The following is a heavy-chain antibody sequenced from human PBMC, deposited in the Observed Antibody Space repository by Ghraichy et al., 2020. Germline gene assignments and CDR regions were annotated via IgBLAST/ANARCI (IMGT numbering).Heavy chain of an antibody. CDR1: GFAFTKYG. D-gene: IGHD1-14*01. V-gene: IGHV1-18*01. CDR2: ISAYNGNR. Sequence: ASVKVSCEASGFAFTKYGFSWVRQAPGQGLEWLGWISAYNGNRVFAQSFQDRLIMTTDTSTSTVYMELRSLRSDDSAVYYCARERWTEGEPKGVFDIWGQGTGVTVSS. J-gene: IGHJ3*02. CDR3: ARERWTEGEPKGVFDI.